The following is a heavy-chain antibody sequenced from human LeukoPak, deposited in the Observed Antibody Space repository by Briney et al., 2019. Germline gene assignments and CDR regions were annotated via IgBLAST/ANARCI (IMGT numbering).Heavy chain of an antibody. J-gene: IGHJ6*03. D-gene: IGHD6-13*01. V-gene: IGHV5-51*01. CDR1: GYNFPIYW. CDR3: ARQGAAGKYYYYYMDV. CDR2: IYPDDSNT. Sequence: GESLKISCQGSGYNFPIYWIGWVRQMLGQSLEWMGIIYPDDSNTIYGPSFQGQVTIPADKSINTAYLEWSSLKASDTAIYYCARQGAAGKYYYYYMDVWGKGTTVTVSS.